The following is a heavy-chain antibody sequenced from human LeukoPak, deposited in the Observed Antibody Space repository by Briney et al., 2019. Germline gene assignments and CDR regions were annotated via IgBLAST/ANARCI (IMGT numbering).Heavy chain of an antibody. CDR2: VSGSGDNT. CDR3: AKDLRTYCSGGSCYLNWFDP. D-gene: IGHD2-15*01. CDR1: GFIFSSYA. V-gene: IGHV3-23*01. J-gene: IGHJ5*02. Sequence: PGGSLRLSCAASGFIFSSYAMTWVRQAPGKGPEWVSVVSGSGDNTYYADSAKGRFTISRDNSKNTLYLQMNSLRAEDTAVYYCAKDLRTYCSGGSCYLNWFDPWGQGTLVTVSS.